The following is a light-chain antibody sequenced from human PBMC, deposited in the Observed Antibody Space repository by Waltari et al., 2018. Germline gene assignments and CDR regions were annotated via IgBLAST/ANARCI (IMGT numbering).Light chain of an antibody. Sequence: QSALTQPASVSGSPGQSITISCTGTSSDVADYYYVSWYQQRPGKAPKVVIYDVNNRPSGISNRLSGSKSGNTASLTISGLQDEDEADYFCSSYTTSATWVFGGGTKLTVL. V-gene: IGLV2-14*03. CDR1: SSDVADYYY. CDR2: DVN. CDR3: SSYTTSATWV. J-gene: IGLJ3*02.